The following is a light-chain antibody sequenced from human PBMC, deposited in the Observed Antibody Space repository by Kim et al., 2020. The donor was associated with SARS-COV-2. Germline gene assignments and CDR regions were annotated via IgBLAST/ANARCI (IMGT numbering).Light chain of an antibody. CDR2: KDS. CDR3: QSADSSGTWV. J-gene: IGLJ3*02. Sequence: SYELTQPPSVSVSPGQTARITCSGDALPKQYAYWYQQKPGQAPVLVIYKDSERPSGIPERFSGSSSGTTVTLTISGDQAEDEADYYCQSADSSGTWVFGG. V-gene: IGLV3-25*03. CDR1: ALPKQY.